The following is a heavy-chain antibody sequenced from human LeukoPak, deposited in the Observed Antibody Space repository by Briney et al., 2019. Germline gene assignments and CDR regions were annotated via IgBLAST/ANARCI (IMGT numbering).Heavy chain of an antibody. V-gene: IGHV4-39*07. CDR3: ARGGGNLERPFDC. CDR2: IYYSGST. Sequence: SETLSLTCTVSGGSISSSSYYWGWIRQPPGKGLEWIGSIYYSGSTYYNPSLKSRVTISVDTSKNQFSLKLSSVTAADTAVYYCARGGGNLERPFDCWGQGTLVTVSS. J-gene: IGHJ4*02. D-gene: IGHD1-1*01. CDR1: GGSISSSSYY.